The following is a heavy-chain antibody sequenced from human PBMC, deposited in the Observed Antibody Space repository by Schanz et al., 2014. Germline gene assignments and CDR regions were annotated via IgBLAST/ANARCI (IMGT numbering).Heavy chain of an antibody. CDR1: GGSVSSGGDY. D-gene: IGHD4-17*01. J-gene: IGHJ3*02. CDR3: ARDRGHGDLPGDI. Sequence: QVQLQESGPGLVKPSQTLSLTCTVSGGSVSSGGDYWSWIRQHPGKGLEWIGFISYSGSTYYNPSLKRRVTISVDTSKNQFSLNLSAATAAGTTVYYCARDRGHGDLPGDIWGQGTMVTVSS. CDR2: ISYSGST. V-gene: IGHV4-31*03.